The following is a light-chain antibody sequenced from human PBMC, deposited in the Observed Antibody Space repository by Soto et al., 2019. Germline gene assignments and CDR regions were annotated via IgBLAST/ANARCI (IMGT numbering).Light chain of an antibody. J-gene: IGLJ2*01. Sequence: QLVLTQSPSASASLGASVKLTCTLSSGHSSYAIAWHQQQPEKGPRYLMKLNSDGSHSKGDGIPDRFSGSSSGAERYLTISSLRSGDEADYSCQTWGPGIVVFGGGTKLTVL. CDR1: SGHSSYA. CDR3: QTWGPGIVV. CDR2: LNSDGSH. V-gene: IGLV4-69*01.